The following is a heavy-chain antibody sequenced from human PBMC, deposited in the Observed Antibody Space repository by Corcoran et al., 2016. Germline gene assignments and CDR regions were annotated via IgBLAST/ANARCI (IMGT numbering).Heavy chain of an antibody. J-gene: IGHJ4*02. CDR1: GFTFTSSA. Sequence: QMQLVQSGPEVKKPGTSVKVSCKASGFTFTSSAVQWVRQARGQRLEWIGWIVVGSGNTNYAQKFQERVTITRDMSTSTAYMELSSLRSEDTAVYYCAAFGSYYDFWSGYDYWGQGTLVTVSS. D-gene: IGHD3-3*01. CDR3: AAFGSYYDFWSGYDY. CDR2: IVVGSGNT. V-gene: IGHV1-58*01.